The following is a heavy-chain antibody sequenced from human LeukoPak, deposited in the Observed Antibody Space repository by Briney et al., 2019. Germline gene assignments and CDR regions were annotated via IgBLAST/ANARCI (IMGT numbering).Heavy chain of an antibody. CDR2: ISSNGGST. D-gene: IGHD2-15*01. J-gene: IGHJ5*02. CDR3: AKARGFCSGGSCYNPFDP. Sequence: GGSLRLSCSASGFTFSSYAMHWVRQAPGKGLEYVSAISSNGGSTYYADSVKGRFTISRDNTKNSLYLQMNSLRAEDTAVYYCAKARGFCSGGSCYNPFDPWGQGTLVTVSS. V-gene: IGHV3-64*04. CDR1: GFTFSSYA.